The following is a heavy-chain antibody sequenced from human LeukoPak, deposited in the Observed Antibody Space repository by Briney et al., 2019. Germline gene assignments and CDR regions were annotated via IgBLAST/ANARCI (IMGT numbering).Heavy chain of an antibody. CDR1: GASISSHY. V-gene: IGHV4-59*11. J-gene: IGHJ3*02. Sequence: SETLSLNCTVSGASISSHYWSFIRQPPGKGLEWLGYIYYSGTTYYNPSLNNRVSMSVDPSKSHFSLTLTSVTAADTAVYFCTRDDYDGAGTTYPSIWGQGTMVTVSS. D-gene: IGHD3-10*01. CDR2: IYYSGTT. CDR3: TRDDYDGAGTTYPSI.